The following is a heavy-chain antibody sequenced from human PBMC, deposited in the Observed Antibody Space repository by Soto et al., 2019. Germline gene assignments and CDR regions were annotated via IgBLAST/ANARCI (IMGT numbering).Heavy chain of an antibody. D-gene: IGHD3-22*01. Sequence: QITLKESGPTLVKPTQTLTLTCTFSGFSLSTSGVGVGWIRQPPGKALEWLALIYWDDDKRYSPSLKSRLTITKDTSKNRVVLSMTNMDPVDTATYYCAHGGGGYFFDYWGQGTLVTVSS. CDR1: GFSLSTSGVG. CDR3: AHGGGGYFFDY. J-gene: IGHJ4*02. V-gene: IGHV2-5*02. CDR2: IYWDDDK.